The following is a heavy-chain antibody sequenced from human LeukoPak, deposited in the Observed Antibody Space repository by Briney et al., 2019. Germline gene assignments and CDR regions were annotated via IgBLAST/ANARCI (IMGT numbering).Heavy chain of an antibody. CDR2: IYHSETT. V-gene: IGHV4-30-2*01. J-gene: IGHJ4*02. D-gene: IGHD3-22*01. CDR3: ARSRTAYYRYFDS. CDR1: GGAVSSGVYS. Sequence: PSQTLSLTCTVSGGAVSSGVYSWRWIRQPPGKGLEWIGYIYHSETTYYNPSLQSRVTISVNRSKNQFSLKLTSVTAADTAVYYCARSRTAYYRYFDSWGQGTLVTVSS.